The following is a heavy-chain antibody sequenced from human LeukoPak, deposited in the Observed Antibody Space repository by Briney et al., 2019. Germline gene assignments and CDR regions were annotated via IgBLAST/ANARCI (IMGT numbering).Heavy chain of an antibody. CDR3: AKDVTWVQLCLDY. Sequence: GGSLRLSCTASGFTFSSIALTWVRQAPGKGLEWVSTIRSNGDTAYYADSVKGRFTVSRDNSKNTLYLQMNSLRAEDRTVYYCAKDVTWVQLCLDYWGQGTLVTVSS. J-gene: IGHJ4*02. CDR2: IRSNGDTA. D-gene: IGHD5-18*01. V-gene: IGHV3-23*01. CDR1: GFTFSSIA.